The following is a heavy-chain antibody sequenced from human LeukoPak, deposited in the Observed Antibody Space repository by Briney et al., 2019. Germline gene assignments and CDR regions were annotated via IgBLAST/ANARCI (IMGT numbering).Heavy chain of an antibody. D-gene: IGHD6-19*01. Sequence: NPSETLSLTCTVSGGSVSGSYWSWIRQPPGKGLEWIGYIYYSGSTNYNPSFKSRVAISVDTSKNQFSLKLSSVTAADTAVYYCATWGIAVAGTFDYWGQGTLVTVST. CDR1: GGSVSGSY. CDR3: ATWGIAVAGTFDY. CDR2: IYYSGST. V-gene: IGHV4-59*08. J-gene: IGHJ4*02.